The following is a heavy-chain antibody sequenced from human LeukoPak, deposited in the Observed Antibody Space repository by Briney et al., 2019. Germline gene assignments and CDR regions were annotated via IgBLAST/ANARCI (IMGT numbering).Heavy chain of an antibody. J-gene: IGHJ5*02. CDR1: GGSFSGYY. CDR2: INHSGSA. Sequence: PSETLSLTCAVYGGSFSGYYWSWIRQPPGKGLEWIGEINHSGSANYNPSLKSRVTISVDTSKNQFSLKLSSVTAADTAVYYCARDSAGTRGYNWFDPWGQGTLVTVSS. V-gene: IGHV4-34*01. CDR3: ARDSAGTRGYNWFDP. D-gene: IGHD6-13*01.